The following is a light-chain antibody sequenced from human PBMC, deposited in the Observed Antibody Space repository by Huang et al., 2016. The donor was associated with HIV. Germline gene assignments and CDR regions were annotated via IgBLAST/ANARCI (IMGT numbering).Light chain of an antibody. Sequence: DIQMTQSPSSLSASVGDRVTITCRASQNINTYLNWYQQRPGKAPTRLIYGTSSLPGGVPSRFSGGRSGTDFTLTIINLQPEDFATYYCQQSYSRPQTFGQGTKLEIK. V-gene: IGKV1-39*01. CDR3: QQSYSRPQT. CDR1: QNINTY. CDR2: GTS. J-gene: IGKJ2*01.